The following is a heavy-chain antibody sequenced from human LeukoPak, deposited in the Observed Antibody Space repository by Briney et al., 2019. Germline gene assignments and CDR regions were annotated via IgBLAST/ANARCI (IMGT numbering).Heavy chain of an antibody. J-gene: IGHJ4*02. D-gene: IGHD4-11*01. V-gene: IGHV3-15*01. CDR3: TTEDYSDSGSLFGLGDY. Sequence: GGSLRLSCAASGFIFRNAWMSWVRQAPGKGLDWVGRIKTRTDGETTAYAGPVKGRFTVSRDDSKNTLYLQMNSLKTEDTAVYYCTTEDYSDSGSLFGLGDYWGRGTLVTVSS. CDR2: IKTRTDGETT. CDR1: GFIFRNAW.